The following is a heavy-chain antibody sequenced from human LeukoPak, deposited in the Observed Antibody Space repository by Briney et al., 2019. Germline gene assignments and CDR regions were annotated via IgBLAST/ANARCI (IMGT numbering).Heavy chain of an antibody. V-gene: IGHV3-23*01. D-gene: IGHD6-6*01. Sequence: GGSLRLSCAASGFTFSSYAMSWVRQAPGKGLEWVSAISGSGGSTYYADSVEGRFTISRDNSKNTLYLQMNSLRAEDTAVYYCAKEYSSSFFAGSFAFDIWGQGTMVTVSS. CDR1: GFTFSSYA. CDR2: ISGSGGST. CDR3: AKEYSSSFFAGSFAFDI. J-gene: IGHJ3*02.